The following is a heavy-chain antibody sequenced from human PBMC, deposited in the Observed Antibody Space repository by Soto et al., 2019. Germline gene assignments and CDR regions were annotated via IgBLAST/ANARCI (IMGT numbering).Heavy chain of an antibody. V-gene: IGHV1-69*13. CDR2: IIPIFGTA. J-gene: IGHJ5*02. CDR3: ARGVYSSGWYGLPWFDP. D-gene: IGHD6-19*01. Sequence: SVKVSCKASGGTFSSYAISWVRQAPGQGLEWMGGIIPIFGTANYAQKFQGRVTITADESTSTAYMELSSLRSEDTAVYYCARGVYSSGWYGLPWFDPWGQGTLVTVSS. CDR1: GGTFSSYA.